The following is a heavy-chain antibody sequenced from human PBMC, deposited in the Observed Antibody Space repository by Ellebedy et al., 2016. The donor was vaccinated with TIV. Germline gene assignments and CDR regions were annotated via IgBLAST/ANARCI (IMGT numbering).Heavy chain of an antibody. V-gene: IGHV3-21*01. CDR1: GFTFSSYS. D-gene: IGHD6-13*01. CDR2: ISSSSSYI. J-gene: IGHJ4*02. CDR3: ARDPYAHSSSWSSYFDY. Sequence: GGSLRLXCAASGFTFSSYSMNWVRQAPGKGLEWVSSISSSSSYIYYADSVKGRFTISRDNAKNSLYLQMNSLRAEDTAVYYCARDPYAHSSSWSSYFDYWGQGTLVTVSS.